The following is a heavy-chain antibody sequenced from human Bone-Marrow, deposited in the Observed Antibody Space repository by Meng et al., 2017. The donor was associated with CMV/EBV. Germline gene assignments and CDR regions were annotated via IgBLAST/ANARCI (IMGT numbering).Heavy chain of an antibody. D-gene: IGHD2-21*01. V-gene: IGHV1-69*12. Sequence: VQLGRLGVEGKTPGSWVRVPCKASGGTFRSYAISWGRQAPGQGLEWRGGIIPIFGTENYAKKFQGRVTITADESTSTANMELSSLRSEDTAVYYCAGRLGWGVFDYWGQGTLVTVSS. CDR2: IIPIFGTE. J-gene: IGHJ4*02. CDR3: AGRLGWGVFDY. CDR1: GGTFRSYA.